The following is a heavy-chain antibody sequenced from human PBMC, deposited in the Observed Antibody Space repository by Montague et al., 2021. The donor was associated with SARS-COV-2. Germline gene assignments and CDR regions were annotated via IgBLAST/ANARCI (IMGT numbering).Heavy chain of an antibody. D-gene: IGHD4-11*01. CDR2: ISPSSSYI. V-gene: IGHV3-21*01. CDR1: GLTFSSYF. J-gene: IGHJ4*02. CDR3: ARDEYSNYGEGNYFDD. Sequence: SLRLSCAASGLTFSSYFMNWVRQAPGKGLEWVSSISPSSSYIYYADSVKGRFTISRDNAKNSLYLQMNSLRAEDTAVYYCARDEYSNYGEGNYFDDWGQGTLVTVSS.